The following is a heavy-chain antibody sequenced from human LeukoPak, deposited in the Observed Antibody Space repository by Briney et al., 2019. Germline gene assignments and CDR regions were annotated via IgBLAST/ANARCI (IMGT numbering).Heavy chain of an antibody. CDR1: GGSISSVKDY. V-gene: IGHV4-39*07. J-gene: IGHJ4*02. CDR2: GDYSGGT. D-gene: IGHD1-26*01. Sequence: SETLSLTCTVSGGSISSVKDYWAWIRQPPGKGLEWIATGDYSGGTYYNPSLESRVTISADMSKNQVSLKLSSVTAADTAVYYCARHGSGSHDYWGQGTLVTVSS. CDR3: ARHGSGSHDY.